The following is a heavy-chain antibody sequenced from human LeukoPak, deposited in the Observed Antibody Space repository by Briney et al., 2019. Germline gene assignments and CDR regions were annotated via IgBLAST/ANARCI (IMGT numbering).Heavy chain of an antibody. CDR1: GFTFSVFW. D-gene: IGHD7-27*01. V-gene: IGHV3-74*01. CDR2: ISPDGSTT. Sequence: GGSLRLSCAPSGFTFSVFWMHWVRQAPGTGPVWVSRISPDGSTTNYADSVKGRFTISRDSAKNTLYLQISGLRAEDTAVYYCARDMWGTFDYWGQGTLVTVSS. J-gene: IGHJ4*02. CDR3: ARDMWGTFDY.